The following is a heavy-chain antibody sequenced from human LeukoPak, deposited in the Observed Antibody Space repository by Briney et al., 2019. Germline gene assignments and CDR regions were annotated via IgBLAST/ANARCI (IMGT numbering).Heavy chain of an antibody. Sequence: GGSLRLSCAASGFTLSSTSYGMHWVRQAPGKGLEWVSLISWDGGSTYYADSVKGRFTISRDNSKNSLYLQMNSLRAEDTALYYCAKSVDSSGYSRFDYWGQGTLVTVSS. J-gene: IGHJ4*02. CDR3: AKSVDSSGYSRFDY. D-gene: IGHD3-22*01. CDR1: GFTLSSTSYG. CDR2: ISWDGGST. V-gene: IGHV3-43D*03.